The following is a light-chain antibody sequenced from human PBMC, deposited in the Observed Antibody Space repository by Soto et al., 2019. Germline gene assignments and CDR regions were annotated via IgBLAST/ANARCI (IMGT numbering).Light chain of an antibody. J-gene: IGKJ4*01. Sequence: EIVMTQSPATLSVSPGERVTLSCRASHTVNSYLAWYHQKPGQAPRLLMYGASTRATGVPARITGSASGADFTLTISSLQSEDFGVYYCQQYNNWPLTFGGGTKVEIK. CDR1: HTVNSY. CDR2: GAS. CDR3: QQYNNWPLT. V-gene: IGKV3-15*01.